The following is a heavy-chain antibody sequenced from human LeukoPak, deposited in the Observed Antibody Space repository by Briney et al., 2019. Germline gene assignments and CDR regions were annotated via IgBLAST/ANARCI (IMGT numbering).Heavy chain of an antibody. D-gene: IGHD7-27*01. V-gene: IGHV3-23*01. CDR1: EFTFSSYA. J-gene: IGHJ4*02. Sequence: GGSLRLSCAASEFTFSSYAMSWVRQAPGKGLEWVSTISGSGVSTDYADSVKGRFTISRDNSKNTLYLQMNSLRAEDTAVYYCAEGIXGGDWXSXYFDYWGQGTLVTVSS. CDR3: AEGIXGGDWXSXYFDY. CDR2: ISGSGVST.